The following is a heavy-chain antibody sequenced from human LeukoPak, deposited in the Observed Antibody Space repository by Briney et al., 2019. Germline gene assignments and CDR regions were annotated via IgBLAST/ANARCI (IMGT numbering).Heavy chain of an antibody. J-gene: IGHJ5*02. D-gene: IGHD2-2*02. CDR1: GYSFPNYW. CDR2: IYPGDSHT. Sequence: GESLKISCKGPGYSFPNYWIGWVRQMPGKGLEWMGIIYPGDSHTRYSPSFQDQVTISADKSISTAYLQWSSLKASDTAMYYCARGPYAYTSSATLGSYNWFDPWGQGSLVTVSS. V-gene: IGHV5-51*01. CDR3: ARGPYAYTSSATLGSYNWFDP.